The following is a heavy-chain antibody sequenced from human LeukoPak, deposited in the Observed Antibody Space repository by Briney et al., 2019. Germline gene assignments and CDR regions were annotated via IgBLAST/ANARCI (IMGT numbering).Heavy chain of an antibody. CDR3: ARWVFTVTEIRENWFDP. V-gene: IGHV2-5*02. Sequence: SGPTLAKPTQTLTLTCTFSGFSLSTSGVGVGWIRQPPGKALEWLTLIYWDDDKRYSPSLKSRLTITNDTSKNNVVLTVTNMDPVDTATYYCARWVFTVTEIRENWFDPWGQGTLVTVSS. D-gene: IGHD4-17*01. J-gene: IGHJ5*02. CDR1: GFSLSTSGVG. CDR2: IYWDDDK.